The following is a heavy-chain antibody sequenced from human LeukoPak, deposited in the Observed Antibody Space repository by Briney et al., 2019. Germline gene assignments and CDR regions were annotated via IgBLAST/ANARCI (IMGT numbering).Heavy chain of an antibody. Sequence: GGSLRLSCAASGFTFDDYAMHWVRQAPGKGLEWVSGISWNSGSIGYADSVKGRFTISRDNAKNSLYLQMNSLRAEDTALYHCAKAKVALDYWGQGTLVTVSS. V-gene: IGHV3-9*01. CDR2: ISWNSGSI. J-gene: IGHJ4*02. CDR1: GFTFDDYA. D-gene: IGHD2-15*01. CDR3: AKAKVALDY.